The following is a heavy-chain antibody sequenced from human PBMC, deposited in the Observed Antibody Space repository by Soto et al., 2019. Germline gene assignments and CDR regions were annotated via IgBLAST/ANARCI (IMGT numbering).Heavy chain of an antibody. V-gene: IGHV1-69*13. CDR3: ARSHYGLGTYGYFYYFDY. Sequence: SVKVSCKASGGTLGNYAFNWVRQAPGQGLEWMGGIIPIFGTANYAQNFRGRVTITADESTSTAFMELSSLRSEDTAVYYCARSHYGLGTYGYFYYFDYWGQGTLVTVSS. CDR1: GGTLGNYA. CDR2: IIPIFGTA. D-gene: IGHD3-10*01. J-gene: IGHJ4*02.